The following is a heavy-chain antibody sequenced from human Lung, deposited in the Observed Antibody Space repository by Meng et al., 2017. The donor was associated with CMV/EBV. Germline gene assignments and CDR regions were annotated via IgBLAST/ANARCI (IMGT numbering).Heavy chain of an antibody. CDR1: GYSFTSYW. D-gene: IGHD6-6*01. V-gene: IGHV5-51*01. J-gene: IGHJ5*02. CDR2: IYPGDSDT. Sequence: SXXGSGYSFTSYWIGWVRQMPGKGLEWMGIIYPGDSDTRYSPSFQGQVTISADKSISTAYLQWSSLKASDTAMYYCARGVYSSSSNWFDPWGPGTXVTVSS. CDR3: ARGVYSSSSNWFDP.